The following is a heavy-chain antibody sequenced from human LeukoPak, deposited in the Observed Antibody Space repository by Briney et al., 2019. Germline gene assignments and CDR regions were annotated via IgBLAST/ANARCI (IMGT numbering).Heavy chain of an antibody. Sequence: GGSLRLSCAASGFTFSSYAMSWVRQAPGKGLEWVSGISGSGGSTYHADSVKGRFTISRDNSKNTLYLQMNSLRAEDTAVYYCAKTRPLDSSSWSHGDYWGQGTLVTVSS. CDR3: AKTRPLDSSSWSHGDY. V-gene: IGHV3-23*01. J-gene: IGHJ4*02. D-gene: IGHD6-13*01. CDR1: GFTFSSYA. CDR2: ISGSGGST.